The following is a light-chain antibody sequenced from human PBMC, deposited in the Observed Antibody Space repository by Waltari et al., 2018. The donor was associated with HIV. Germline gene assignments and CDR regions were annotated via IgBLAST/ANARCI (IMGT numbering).Light chain of an antibody. V-gene: IGKV1-5*03. CDR1: QSISSW. J-gene: IGKJ2*01. CDR2: KAS. CDR3: QQYNSYPYT. Sequence: DIQKNQTPSPLFASVGERTPQTCRASQSISSWLAWYQQKPGKAPNLLIYKASSLESGVPSRFSGSGSGTEFTLTISSLQPDDFATYYCQQYNSYPYTFGQGTKLEIK.